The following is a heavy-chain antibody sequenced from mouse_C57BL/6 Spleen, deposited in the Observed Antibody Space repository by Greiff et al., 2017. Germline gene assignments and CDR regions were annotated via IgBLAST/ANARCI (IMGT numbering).Heavy chain of an antibody. V-gene: IGHV1-82*01. J-gene: IGHJ1*01. D-gene: IGHD1-1*01. CDR3: ARNYYGSSYRYLDV. CDR2: IYPGDGDT. Sequence: QVQLQQSGPELVKPGASVKISCKASGYAFSSSWMNWVKQRPGKGLEWIGRIYPGDGDTNYNGKFKGKATLTADKSSSTAYMQLSSLTSEDSAVYFCARNYYGSSYRYLDVWGAGTTVTVSS. CDR1: GYAFSSSW.